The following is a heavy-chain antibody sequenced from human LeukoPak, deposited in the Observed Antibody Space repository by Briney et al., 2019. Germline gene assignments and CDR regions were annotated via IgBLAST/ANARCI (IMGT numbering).Heavy chain of an antibody. CDR2: ISGSGGST. J-gene: IGHJ4*02. Sequence: GALRLSCAASGFTFSSYGMHWVRQAPGKGLEWVSAISGSGGSTYYADSVKGRFTISRDNSKNTLYLQMNSLRAEDTAVYYCAKESTGSYYYDSSGYPNPYYFDYWGQGTLVTVSS. CDR1: GFTFSSYG. D-gene: IGHD3-22*01. CDR3: AKESTGSYYYDSSGYPNPYYFDY. V-gene: IGHV3-23*01.